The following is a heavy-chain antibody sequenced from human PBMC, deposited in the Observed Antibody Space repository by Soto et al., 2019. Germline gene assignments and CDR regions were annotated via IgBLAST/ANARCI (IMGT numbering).Heavy chain of an antibody. V-gene: IGHV3-74*01. J-gene: IGHJ3*02. CDR3: ISDYGEAGYTNAFDI. Sequence: EVQLVESGGDLVQPGGSLRLSCAASGFTFSSFWMHWVRQAPGKGLVWVSRIHSDGSGASYADFVEGRFTISRDNAKNTVYFQMNSLRAEDTAVYYCISDYGEAGYTNAFDIWGQGTMVTVSS. CDR1: GFTFSSFW. D-gene: IGHD5-12*01. CDR2: IHSDGSGA.